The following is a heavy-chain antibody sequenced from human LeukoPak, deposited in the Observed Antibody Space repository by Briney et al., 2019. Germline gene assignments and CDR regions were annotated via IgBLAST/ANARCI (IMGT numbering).Heavy chain of an antibody. CDR3: AKDLGWELPAEAY. Sequence: GGSLRLSCVASGFTLEKYVMNWVRQAPGKGLEWLATIYGSGVSISYADSVKGRFTISRDNSNNTLYLQMNSLRVEDTAMYFCAKDLGWELPAEAYWGQGILVTVSS. J-gene: IGHJ4*02. CDR1: GFTLEKYV. V-gene: IGHV3-23*01. CDR2: IYGSGVSI. D-gene: IGHD1-26*01.